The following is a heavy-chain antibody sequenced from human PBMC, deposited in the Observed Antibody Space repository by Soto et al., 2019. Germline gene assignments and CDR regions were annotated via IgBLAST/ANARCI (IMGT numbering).Heavy chain of an antibody. Sequence: EVQLLESGGGLVQPGGSLRLSCAASGFTFSSYAMRWVRQAPVKGLEWVSDISGSGDSTYYADSVKGRFTISRDNSKNTLYMQRNSLRAEDTAVYYCARRGSGSYYDYWGQGPLVTVS. CDR2: ISGSGDST. J-gene: IGHJ4*02. CDR1: GFTFSSYA. CDR3: ARRGSGSYYDY. D-gene: IGHD1-26*01. V-gene: IGHV3-23*01.